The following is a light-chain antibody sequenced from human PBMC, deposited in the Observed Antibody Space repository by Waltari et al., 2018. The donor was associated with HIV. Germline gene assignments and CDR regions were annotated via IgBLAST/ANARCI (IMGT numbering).Light chain of an antibody. V-gene: IGLV2-14*03. J-gene: IGLJ1*01. CDR2: DVT. Sequence: QSALTQSASVSGSPGQSITVSCTGTSSDVGGYTYVSWYQQYPGIAPQLMIFDVTERPSGVSHRFSAYKSHNMASLTISGLQADDEADYYCCSYSRTGTFIFGTGTRVTVL. CDR3: CSYSRTGTFI. CDR1: SSDVGGYTY.